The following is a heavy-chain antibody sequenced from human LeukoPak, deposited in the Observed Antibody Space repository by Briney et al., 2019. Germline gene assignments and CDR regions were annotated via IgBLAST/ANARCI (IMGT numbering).Heavy chain of an antibody. Sequence: GESLKISCKGSGYSFTSYWIGWVRQMPGKGLEWMGIIYPGDSDTRYSPSFQGQVTISADKSISTAYLQWSSLKASDTAMYYCARLSSRAMIVVAPVYYYYYGMDVWGQGTTVTVSS. CDR2: IYPGDSDT. CDR1: GYSFTSYW. CDR3: ARLSSRAMIVVAPVYYYYYGMDV. J-gene: IGHJ6*02. V-gene: IGHV5-51*01. D-gene: IGHD3-22*01.